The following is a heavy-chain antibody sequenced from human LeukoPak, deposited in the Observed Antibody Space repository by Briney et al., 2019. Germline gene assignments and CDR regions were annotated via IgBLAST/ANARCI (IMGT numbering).Heavy chain of an antibody. CDR1: GYSLSSGYY. D-gene: IGHD3-16*01. V-gene: IGHV4-38-2*02. Sequence: SETLSLTCTVSGYSLSSGYYWGWIRQPPGKGLEWIGSGSTYYNPSLKSQVTMSVDTSKNQCTLKLSSVTTADTAVYYCARVGDYALKDWGQGTLVTVSS. CDR3: ARVGDYALKD. CDR2: SGST. J-gene: IGHJ4*02.